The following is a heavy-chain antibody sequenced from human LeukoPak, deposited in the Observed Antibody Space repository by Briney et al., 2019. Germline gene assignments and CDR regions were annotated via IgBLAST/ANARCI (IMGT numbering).Heavy chain of an antibody. CDR1: GYTFTSYG. V-gene: IGHV1-18*01. Sequence: GASVRVSCEASGYTFTSYGISWVRQAPGQGLECMSWISAEDGNTNYAQKLQGRVTMTTDTSTSTAYMELRSLRSDDTAVYYCARDSGYGDYNYWGQGTLVTVSS. J-gene: IGHJ4*02. CDR3: ARDSGYGDYNY. CDR2: ISAEDGNT. D-gene: IGHD4-17*01.